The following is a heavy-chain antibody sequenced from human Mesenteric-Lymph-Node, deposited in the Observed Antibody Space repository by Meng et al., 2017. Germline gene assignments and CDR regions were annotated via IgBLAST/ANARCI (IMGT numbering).Heavy chain of an antibody. V-gene: IGHV4-4*02. CDR1: GGSISSFNW. Sequence: QGVLQGSGPGLVKPSGTLSLPCAVSGGSISSFNWWSWVRQPPGKGLEWIGEIFHVGSTHYNPSLKSRVTLSLDTSKNQFSLKLSSVTAADTAVYYCARGQKGYFDLWGRGTLVTVSS. CDR3: ARGQKGYFDL. J-gene: IGHJ2*01. CDR2: IFHVGST.